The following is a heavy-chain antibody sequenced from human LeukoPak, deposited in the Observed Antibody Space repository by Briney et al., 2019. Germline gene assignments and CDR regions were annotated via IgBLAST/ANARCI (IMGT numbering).Heavy chain of an antibody. CDR2: IYTSGST. V-gene: IGHV4-4*07. CDR1: GGSFSSYY. Sequence: SETLSLTCTVSGGSFSSYYWSWIRQPAGKGLEWIGRIYTSGSTNYNPSLKSRVTMSVDTSKNQFSLKLSSVTAADTAVYYCARARFAYYDSSGYYQASAFDIWGQGTMVTVSS. CDR3: ARARFAYYDSSGYYQASAFDI. J-gene: IGHJ3*02. D-gene: IGHD3-22*01.